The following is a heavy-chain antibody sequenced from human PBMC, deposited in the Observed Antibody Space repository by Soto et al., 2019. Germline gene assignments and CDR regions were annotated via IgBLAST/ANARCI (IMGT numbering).Heavy chain of an antibody. V-gene: IGHV4-30-4*01. CDR3: ARVGPWVPYYYDSSPYTFENWFDP. CDR1: GGSISSGDYY. Sequence: SETLSLTCTVSGGSISSGDYYWSWIRQPPGKGLEWIGYIYYSGSPYYNPSLNSRVTLSIDMTNNHVSLILNSVTAADTAVYYCARVGPWVPYYYDSSPYTFENWFDPWGQGTLVTVSS. CDR2: IYYSGSP. J-gene: IGHJ5*02. D-gene: IGHD3-22*01.